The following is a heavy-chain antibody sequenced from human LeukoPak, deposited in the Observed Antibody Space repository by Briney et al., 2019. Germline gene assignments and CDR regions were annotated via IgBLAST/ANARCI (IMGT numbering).Heavy chain of an antibody. V-gene: IGHV3-21*01. Sequence: GSLRLSCAASGFTFSSYSMNWVRQAPGKGLEWVSSISSSSSYIYYADSVKGRFTISRDNAKNSLYLQMNSLRAEDTAVYYCARLYPGGKQWLDFGSDRKFDYWGQGTLVTVSS. D-gene: IGHD6-19*01. CDR3: ARLYPGGKQWLDFGSDRKFDY. J-gene: IGHJ4*02. CDR1: GFTFSSYS. CDR2: ISSSSSYI.